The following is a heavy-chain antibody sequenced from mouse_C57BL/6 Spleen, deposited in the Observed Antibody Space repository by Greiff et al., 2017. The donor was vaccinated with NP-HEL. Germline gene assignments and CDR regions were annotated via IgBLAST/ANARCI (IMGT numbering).Heavy chain of an antibody. CDR3: TYGYPFAY. V-gene: IGHV6-3*01. D-gene: IGHD2-2*01. CDR2: IRLKSDNYAT. J-gene: IGHJ3*01. Sequence: EVQLVESGGGLVQPGGSMKLSCVASGFTFSNYWMNWVRQSPEKGLEWVAQIRLKSDNYATHYAESVKGRFTISRDDSKSSVYLQMNNLRAEDTGIYYCTYGYPFAYWGQGTLVTVSA. CDR1: GFTFSNYW.